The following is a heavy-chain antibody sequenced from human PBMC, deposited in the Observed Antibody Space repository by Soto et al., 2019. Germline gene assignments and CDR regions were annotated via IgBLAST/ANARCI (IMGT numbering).Heavy chain of an antibody. CDR2: TYQSGSA. Sequence: PSETLSLTCTVSGGSISSGGYSWTWIRQSPGKGLEWIGYTYQSGSAYYNPSLKSRVTISVDRSKNQFSLNLASVTAADTAVYYCERDYYGMDVWGQGTTLTVSS. CDR1: GGSISSGGYS. CDR3: ERDYYGMDV. V-gene: IGHV4-30-2*06. J-gene: IGHJ6*02.